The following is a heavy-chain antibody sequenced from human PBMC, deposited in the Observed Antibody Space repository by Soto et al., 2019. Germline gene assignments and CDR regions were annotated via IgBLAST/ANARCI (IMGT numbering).Heavy chain of an antibody. CDR1: GLTFSTYW. V-gene: IGHV3-7*01. D-gene: IGHD4-17*01. CDR2: IKEDGSEK. J-gene: IGHJ4*02. CDR3: ARGTVPDY. Sequence: PGGSLRLSCAASGLTFSTYWMTWVRQAPGKGLEWVANIKEDGSEKYYVDSVKGRFAISRDNAENSLYLQMNSLRAEDTAVYYCARGTVPDYWGQGTLVTVSS.